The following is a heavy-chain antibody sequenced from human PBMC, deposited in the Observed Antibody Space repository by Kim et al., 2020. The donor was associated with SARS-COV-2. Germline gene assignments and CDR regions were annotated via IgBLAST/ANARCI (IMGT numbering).Heavy chain of an antibody. Sequence: GGSLRLSCAASGFTFSSYGMHWVRQAPGKGLEWVAVISYDGSNKYCADSVKGRFTISRDNSKNTLYLQMNSLRAEDTAVYYCSGKLGTDYYYYYGMDVWG. D-gene: IGHD1-1*01. CDR3: SGKLGTDYYYYYGMDV. V-gene: IGHV3-30*03. CDR1: GFTFSSYG. CDR2: ISYDGSNK. J-gene: IGHJ6*01.